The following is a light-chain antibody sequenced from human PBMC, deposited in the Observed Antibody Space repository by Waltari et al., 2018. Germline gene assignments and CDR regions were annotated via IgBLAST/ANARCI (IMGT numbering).Light chain of an antibody. J-gene: IGKJ1*01. CDR2: RAA. CDR1: QTVGSSS. V-gene: IGKV3-20*01. Sequence: MVLTQSPGTASLAQGERVTLSCRASQTVGSSSVAWYQQKPGQAPRLVIYRAARRATGIPDRCSGSGSGTDFSLTISRLEPEDFAVYYCQQHGTLPATFGQGTKVEIK. CDR3: QQHGTLPAT.